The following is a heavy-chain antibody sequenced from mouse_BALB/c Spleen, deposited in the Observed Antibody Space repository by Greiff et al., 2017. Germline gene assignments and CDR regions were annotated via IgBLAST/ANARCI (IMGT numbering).Heavy chain of an antibody. CDR2: ISSGGSYT. V-gene: IGHV5-6*01. CDR3: ARHDPYGNYDD. CDR1: GFTFSSYG. J-gene: IGHJ2*01. Sequence: EVKLMESGGDLVKPGGSLKLSCAASGFTFSSYGLSWVRQTPDKRLEWVATISSGGSYTYYPDSVKGRFTISRDNAKNTLYLQMSSLKSEDTAMYYCARHDPYGNYDDWGQGTTLTVSS. D-gene: IGHD2-1*01.